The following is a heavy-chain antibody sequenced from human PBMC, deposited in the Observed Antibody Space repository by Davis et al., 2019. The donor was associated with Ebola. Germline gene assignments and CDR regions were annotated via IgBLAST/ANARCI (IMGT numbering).Heavy chain of an antibody. V-gene: IGHV1-18*01. CDR1: GYTFTSYG. CDR3: AAPNYYDSSGYYAFDY. Sequence: AASVKVSCKASGYTFTSYGISWVRQAPGQGLEWMGWISAYNGNTKYSQKFQGRVTITRDTSASTAYMELSSLRSEDTAVYYCAAPNYYDSSGYYAFDYWGQGTLVTVSS. J-gene: IGHJ4*02. D-gene: IGHD3-22*01. CDR2: ISAYNGNT.